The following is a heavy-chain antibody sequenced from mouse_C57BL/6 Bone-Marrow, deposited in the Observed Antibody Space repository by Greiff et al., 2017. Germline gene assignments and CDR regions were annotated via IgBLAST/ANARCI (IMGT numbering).Heavy chain of an antibody. V-gene: IGHV14-4*01. Sequence: VQLQQSGAELVRPGASVKLSCTASGFNIKDDYMHWVKQRPEQGLEWIGWIDPENGDTEYATKFQGMATITADTSSNPAYLQLSSLTSENTAVYYCILYDDDNYFDYWCQGTTLTVSS. J-gene: IGHJ2*01. D-gene: IGHD2-4*01. CDR3: ILYDDDNYFDY. CDR1: GFNIKDDY. CDR2: IDPENGDT.